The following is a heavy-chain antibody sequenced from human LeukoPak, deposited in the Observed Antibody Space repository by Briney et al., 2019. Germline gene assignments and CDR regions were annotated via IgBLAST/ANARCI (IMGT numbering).Heavy chain of an antibody. CDR1: GYSFTSYW. D-gene: IGHD2-2*01. CDR2: IYPGDSDT. J-gene: IGHJ3*02. V-gene: IGHV5-51*01. Sequence: GESLKISCKSSGYSFTSYWIGWVRQMPGKGLEWMGIIYPGDSDTRYSPSFQGQVTISADKSISTAYLQWSSLKASDTAMYYCARQSYCSSTSCYLVAFDIWGQGTMVTVSS. CDR3: ARQSYCSSTSCYLVAFDI.